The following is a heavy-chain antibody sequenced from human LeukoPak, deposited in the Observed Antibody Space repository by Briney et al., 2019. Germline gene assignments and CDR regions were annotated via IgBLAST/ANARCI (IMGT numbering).Heavy chain of an antibody. J-gene: IGHJ6*03. CDR1: GGTFSSYA. D-gene: IGHD6-19*01. Sequence: ASVKVSCKASGGTFSSYAISWVRQAPGQGLEWMGGIIPIFGTANYAQKFQGRVTITTDESTSTAYMELSSLRSEDTAVYCCATHSSGSNTYYYYYMDVWGKGTTVTVSS. CDR2: IIPIFGTA. CDR3: ATHSSGSNTYYYYYMDV. V-gene: IGHV1-69*05.